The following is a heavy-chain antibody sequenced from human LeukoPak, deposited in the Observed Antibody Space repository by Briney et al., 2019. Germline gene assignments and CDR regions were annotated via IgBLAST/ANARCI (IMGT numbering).Heavy chain of an antibody. Sequence: VASVKVSCKASGGSFTFTSHAFSWVRQAPGQGLEWMGGIIPIYGSATYAQKFQGRVTITSDESTRTVYMELRSLRPEDSAVHYCAGFFYDNSGDAFDIWGQGTMVTVSS. D-gene: IGHD3-22*01. V-gene: IGHV1-69*13. CDR2: IIPIYGSA. J-gene: IGHJ3*02. CDR1: GGSFTFTSHA. CDR3: AGFFYDNSGDAFDI.